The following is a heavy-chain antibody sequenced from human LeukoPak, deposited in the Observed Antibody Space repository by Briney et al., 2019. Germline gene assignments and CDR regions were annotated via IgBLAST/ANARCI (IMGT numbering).Heavy chain of an antibody. CDR2: ISAYNGHT. CDR1: GYTFTSYG. V-gene: IGHV1-18*01. CDR3: AREGGRDGYNHKNRDDY. J-gene: IGHJ4*02. D-gene: IGHD5-24*01. Sequence: ASVKVSCKASGYTFTSYGISWVRQAPGQGLEWMGWISAYNGHTNYAQKLQGRVTMTTDTSTSTAYMELRSLRSDDTAVYYCAREGGRDGYNHKNRDDYWGQGTLVTVSS.